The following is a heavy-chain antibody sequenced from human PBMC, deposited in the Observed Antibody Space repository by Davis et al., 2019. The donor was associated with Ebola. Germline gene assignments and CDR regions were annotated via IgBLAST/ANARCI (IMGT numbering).Heavy chain of an antibody. D-gene: IGHD6-13*01. J-gene: IGHJ4*02. CDR2: IKQDGSEK. CDR3: ARGPSTGNSFTY. CDR1: GFSFSSYW. V-gene: IGHV3-7*01. Sequence: GGSLRLSCAASGFSFSSYWMSWVRQAPGKGLEWVANIKQDGSEKYYVDSVEGRFTISRDNAKTSLYLQMNSLGGEDTAVYYCARGPSTGNSFTYWGQGTLVTVSS.